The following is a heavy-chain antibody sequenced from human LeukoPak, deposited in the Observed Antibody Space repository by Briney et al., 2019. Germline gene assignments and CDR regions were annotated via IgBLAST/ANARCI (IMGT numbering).Heavy chain of an antibody. V-gene: IGHV5-51*01. Sequence: GESLKISCKGSGYSFTSYWIGWVRQMPGKGLEWMGIIYPGDSDTRYSPSFQGQVTISADKSISTAYLQWSSLKASDTAMYYCARLGVTIPTPTYNWFDPWGQGTLVTVSS. CDR3: ARLGVTIPTPTYNWFDP. CDR2: IYPGDSDT. CDR1: GYSFTSYW. J-gene: IGHJ5*02. D-gene: IGHD3-10*01.